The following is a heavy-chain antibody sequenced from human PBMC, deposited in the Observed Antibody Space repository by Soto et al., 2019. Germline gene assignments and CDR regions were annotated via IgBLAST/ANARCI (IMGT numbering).Heavy chain of an antibody. J-gene: IGHJ5*02. Sequence: GESLKISCKGSGYSFTSYWISWVPQMPGKGLEWMGRIDPSDSYTNYSPSFQGHVTISADKSISTAYLQWSSLKASDTAMYYCARHARDNYYDSSGYLPWGQGTLVTVSS. CDR2: IDPSDSYT. D-gene: IGHD3-22*01. CDR3: ARHARDNYYDSSGYLP. CDR1: GYSFTSYW. V-gene: IGHV5-10-1*01.